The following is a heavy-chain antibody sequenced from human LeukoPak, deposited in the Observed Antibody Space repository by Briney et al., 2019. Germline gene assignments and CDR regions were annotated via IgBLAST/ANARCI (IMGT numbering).Heavy chain of an antibody. V-gene: IGHV3-23*01. J-gene: IGHJ4*02. D-gene: IGHD4-17*01. CDR2: ISGSGGST. CDR1: GFTFSSYG. Sequence: GGTLRLSCAASGFTFSSYGMSWVRQAPGKGLEWVSAISGSGGSTYYADSVKGRFTISRDNSKNTLYLQMNSLRAEDTAVYYCAKVTYGDYEPFFDYWGQGTLVTVSS. CDR3: AKVTYGDYEPFFDY.